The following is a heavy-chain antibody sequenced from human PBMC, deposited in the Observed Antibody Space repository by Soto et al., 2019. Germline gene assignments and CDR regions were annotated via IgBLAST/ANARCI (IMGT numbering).Heavy chain of an antibody. D-gene: IGHD6-13*01. CDR1: GGTFSSYA. J-gene: IGHJ3*02. CDR3: AVRQQLAPGAFDI. V-gene: IGHV1-69*13. CDR2: IIPIFGTA. Sequence: SVKVSCKASGGTFSSYAISWVRQAPGQGLEWMGGIIPIFGTANYAQTFQGRVTITADESTSTAYMELSSLRSEDTAVYSCAVRQQLAPGAFDIWGQGTMITFSS.